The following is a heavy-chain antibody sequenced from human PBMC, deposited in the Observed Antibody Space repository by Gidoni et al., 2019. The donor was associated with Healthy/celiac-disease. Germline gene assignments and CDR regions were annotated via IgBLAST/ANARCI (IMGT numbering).Heavy chain of an antibody. CDR1: GGTFSSYA. D-gene: IGHD2-2*01. Sequence: QGQLVQSGADVKQPGVSVKVSCKVPGGTFSSYAIRRVRQAPGQGLEWMGGIIPIFGTANYAQKFQGRVTITADESTSTAYMELSSLGSEDTAVYYCAREHQGAFDIWGQGTMVTVSS. J-gene: IGHJ3*02. CDR3: AREHQGAFDI. CDR2: IIPIFGTA. V-gene: IGHV1-69*01.